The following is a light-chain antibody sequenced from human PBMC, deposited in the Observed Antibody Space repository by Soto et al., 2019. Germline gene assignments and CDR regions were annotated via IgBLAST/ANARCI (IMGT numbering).Light chain of an antibody. CDR3: CSYAGSSLYV. Sequence: QSVLTQPPSVSGAPGQRVTISCTGSSSSVGAGYDVHWYQHLPGTAPKLLIFSNTNRPSGVPDRFSGSKSGTSVSLAIAGLQAEDEGDYYCCSYAGSSLYVFGTGTKLTVL. CDR1: SSSVGAGYD. CDR2: SNT. J-gene: IGLJ1*01. V-gene: IGLV1-40*01.